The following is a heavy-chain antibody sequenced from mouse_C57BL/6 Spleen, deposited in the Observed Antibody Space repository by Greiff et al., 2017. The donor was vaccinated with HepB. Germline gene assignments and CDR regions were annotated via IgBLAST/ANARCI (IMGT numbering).Heavy chain of an antibody. J-gene: IGHJ3*01. V-gene: IGHV1-50*01. CDR3: AELDGSPAWFAY. CDR1: GYTFTSYW. Sequence: QVQLQQPGAELVKPGASVKLSCKASGYTFTSYWMQWVKQRPGQGLEWIGEIDPSDSYTNYNQKFKGKATLTVDTSSSTAYMQLSSLTSEDSAVYYCAELDGSPAWFAYWGQGTLVTVSA. D-gene: IGHD2-3*01. CDR2: IDPSDSYT.